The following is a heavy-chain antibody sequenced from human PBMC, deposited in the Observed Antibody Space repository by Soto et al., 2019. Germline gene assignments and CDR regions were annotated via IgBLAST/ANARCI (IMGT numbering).Heavy chain of an antibody. V-gene: IGHV3-30-3*01. CDR1: VFTFITYA. Sequence: GWSLRLSCASSVFTFITYAVHWVRQAPGKGLEWVAVISNDESKKYYANSVKGRFTISRDNSNNTGYLQMNSLRREDTAIYYCARSIAVAGLDYWGPGTLVTVSS. CDR2: ISNDESKK. J-gene: IGHJ4*02. D-gene: IGHD6-19*01. CDR3: ARSIAVAGLDY.